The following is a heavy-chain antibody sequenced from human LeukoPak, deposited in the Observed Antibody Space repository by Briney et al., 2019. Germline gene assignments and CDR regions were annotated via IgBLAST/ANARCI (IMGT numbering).Heavy chain of an antibody. V-gene: IGHV3-9*03. J-gene: IGHJ5*02. Sequence: GGSLRLSCAASGFTFDDYAMHWVRQAPGKGLEWVSGISWNSGSIGYADSVKGRFTISRDNAKNSLYLQMNSLRAEDMALCYCAKGSTSGWCPLYNWFDPWGQGTLVTVSS. D-gene: IGHD6-19*01. CDR2: ISWNSGSI. CDR3: AKGSTSGWCPLYNWFDP. CDR1: GFTFDDYA.